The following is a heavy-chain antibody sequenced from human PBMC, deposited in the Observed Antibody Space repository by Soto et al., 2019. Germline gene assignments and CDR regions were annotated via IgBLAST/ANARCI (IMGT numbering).Heavy chain of an antibody. CDR2: ISASTRNT. Sequence: QVQLVQSGAEVKKPGASVKVSCQASGYTFTNYAISWVRQAPGQGLEWMGWISASTRNTDQAQNFQGRVTMTIDTSTNTANMELRSLRSDDTAVYYWARCYCCVGSCYACWHFDLWGRGTLVTVSS. D-gene: IGHD2-15*01. CDR1: GYTFTNYA. J-gene: IGHJ2*01. V-gene: IGHV1-18*01. CDR3: ARCYCCVGSCYACWHFDL.